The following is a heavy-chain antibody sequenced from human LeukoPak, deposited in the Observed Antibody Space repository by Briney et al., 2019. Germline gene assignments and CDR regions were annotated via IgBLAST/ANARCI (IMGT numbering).Heavy chain of an antibody. D-gene: IGHD6-13*01. CDR2: IYSGGST. V-gene: IGHV3-53*01. Sequence: GGSLRLSCAASGFTVSSNYMSWVRQAPGKGLEWVSVIYSGGSTYYADSVKGRFTISRDNSKNTLYLQMNSLRAEDTAVYYCATLEQQLVRDNWFDPWGQGTLVTVSS. J-gene: IGHJ5*02. CDR3: ATLEQQLVRDNWFDP. CDR1: GFTVSSNY.